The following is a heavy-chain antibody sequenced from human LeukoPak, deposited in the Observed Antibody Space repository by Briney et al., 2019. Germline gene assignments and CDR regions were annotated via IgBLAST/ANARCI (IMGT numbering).Heavy chain of an antibody. CDR1: GFTLSYYG. V-gene: IGHV3-33*01. CDR2: IWSDGSNE. CDR3: ARDADTSGSYWYFDL. D-gene: IGHD3-22*01. Sequence: PGGSLRLSCAASGFTLSYYGMHWVRQAPGKGLEWVALIWSDGSNENYADSVKGRFTISRGTSRNTLYLQMHSLRAEDTAVYYCARDADTSGSYWYFDLWGRGTQVTVSS. J-gene: IGHJ2*01.